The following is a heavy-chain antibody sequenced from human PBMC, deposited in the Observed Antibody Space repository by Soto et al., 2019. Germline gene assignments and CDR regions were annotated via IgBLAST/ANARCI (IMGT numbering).Heavy chain of an antibody. CDR2: MEPSSGRT. Sequence: QVQLVQSGAEARVPGASVKVSCKASGYSFTGLDINWVRQTPGQGREWMGWMEPSSGRTGYAQKFQGRVTMTRDTSINTSYMELSSLTPGDTPFSYCARGCTAGVDLWGQGTLVPVSS. CDR3: ARGCTAGVDL. D-gene: IGHD1-26*01. V-gene: IGHV1-8*01. CDR1: GYSFTGLD. J-gene: IGHJ4*02.